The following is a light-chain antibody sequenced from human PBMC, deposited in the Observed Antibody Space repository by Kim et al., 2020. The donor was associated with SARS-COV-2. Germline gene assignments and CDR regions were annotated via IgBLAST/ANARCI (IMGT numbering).Light chain of an antibody. V-gene: IGKV1-16*01. CDR3: QKYNTYPHT. J-gene: IGKJ2*01. CDR2: DAS. CDR1: QGISRS. Sequence: FAAVGDTVTIHCRSSQGISRSLAWYQKKPGKAPKSLIYDASNLHRGVPSRFSGSGSGTDFTLTISSLQPEDFATYYCQKYNTYPHTFGQGTKLEI.